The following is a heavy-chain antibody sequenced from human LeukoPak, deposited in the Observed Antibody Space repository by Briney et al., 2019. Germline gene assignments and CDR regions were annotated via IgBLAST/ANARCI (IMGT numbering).Heavy chain of an antibody. V-gene: IGHV4-34*01. CDR3: AKVGWTDEADY. CDR2: INHSGST. Sequence: SETLSLTCAVYGGPFGFNYWRWIRQTPGMGLEWIGQINHSGSTDYNPSLKSRVTISVEPSKRKFSLRLSSVTAADTAVYYCAKVGWTDEADYWGQGTLVTVSS. J-gene: IGHJ4*02. CDR1: GGPFGFNY. D-gene: IGHD1-1*01.